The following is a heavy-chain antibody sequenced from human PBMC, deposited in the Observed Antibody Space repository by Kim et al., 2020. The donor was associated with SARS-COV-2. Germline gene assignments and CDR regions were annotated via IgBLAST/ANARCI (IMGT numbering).Heavy chain of an antibody. CDR3: TRDRNKYCSSTSCDDTDY. D-gene: IGHD2-2*01. CDR1: GFTFGDYA. CDR2: ISSKAYGRTT. V-gene: IGHV3-49*03. J-gene: IGHJ4*02. Sequence: GGSLRLSCTASGFTFGDYAMSWFRQAPGKGLEWVGFISSKAYGRTTEYAASVKGRFTISRDDSKSIAYLQMNSLKTEDTAVYYCTRDRNKYCSSTSCDDTDYWGQGTLVTVSS.